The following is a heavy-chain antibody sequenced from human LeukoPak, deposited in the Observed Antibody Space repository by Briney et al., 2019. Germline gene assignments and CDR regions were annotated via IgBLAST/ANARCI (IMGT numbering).Heavy chain of an antibody. CDR2: INHSGST. CDR3: ARGGYSYGYVINWYFDL. CDR1: GGSFSGYY. J-gene: IGHJ2*01. D-gene: IGHD5-18*01. Sequence: PSETLSLTCAVYGGSFSGYYWSWIRQPPGKGLEWIGEINHSGSTNYNPSLKSRVTISVDTSKNQFSLKRSSVTAADTAVYYCARGGYSYGYVINWYFDLWGRGTLVTVSS. V-gene: IGHV4-34*01.